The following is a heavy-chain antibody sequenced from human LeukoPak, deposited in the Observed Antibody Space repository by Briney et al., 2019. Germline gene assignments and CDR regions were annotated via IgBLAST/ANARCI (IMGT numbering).Heavy chain of an antibody. Sequence: ASVKVSCKASGYTFTDYYMHWVRQAPGQGLEWMGWINPNSGYTRYEQKLQGRVTMTTDTSITTAYMELSRLRSDDTAVYYCARDPTFDYWGQGTLLTLSS. CDR2: INPNSGYT. CDR1: GYTFTDYY. V-gene: IGHV1-2*02. CDR3: ARDPTFDY. J-gene: IGHJ4*02.